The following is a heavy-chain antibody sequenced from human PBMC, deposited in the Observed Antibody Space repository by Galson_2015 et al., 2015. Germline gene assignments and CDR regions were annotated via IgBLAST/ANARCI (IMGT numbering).Heavy chain of an antibody. CDR3: ARRYCSATSCFAPFDY. J-gene: IGHJ4*02. CDR1: GYSFTNYW. Sequence: QSGAEVKKPGESLKVSCKGSGYSFTNYWIGWVRQVPGKGLELMGIIYPGDSDTRYSPSFQGQVTISADKSISTAYLQWSSLKASDTAMYYCARRYCSATSCFAPFDYWGQGTLVTVPS. D-gene: IGHD2-2*01. CDR2: IYPGDSDT. V-gene: IGHV5-51*01.